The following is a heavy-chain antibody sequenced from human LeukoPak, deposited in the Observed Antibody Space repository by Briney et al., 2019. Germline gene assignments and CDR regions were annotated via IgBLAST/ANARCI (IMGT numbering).Heavy chain of an antibody. D-gene: IGHD4-17*01. V-gene: IGHV4-59*01. J-gene: IGHJ4*02. CDR1: GGSISSYY. CDR2: IYYSGST. CDR3: ARGDYGDYVRYFDY. Sequence: SETPSLTCTVSGGSISSYYWSWIRQPPGKGLEWIGYIYYSGSTNYNPSLKSRVTISVDTPKNQFSLRLSSVTAADTAVYYCARGDYGDYVRYFDYWGQGTLVTVSS.